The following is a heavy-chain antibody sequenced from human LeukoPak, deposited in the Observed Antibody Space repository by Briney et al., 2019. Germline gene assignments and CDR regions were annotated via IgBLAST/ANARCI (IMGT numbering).Heavy chain of an antibody. D-gene: IGHD2-21*02. CDR1: GGSINNYY. CDR2: INHSGST. CDR3: ARGSYCGGDCYSLDRRNTYFDY. V-gene: IGHV4-34*01. J-gene: IGHJ4*02. Sequence: SETLSLTCTISGGSINNYYWSWIRQPPGKGLEWIGEINHSGSTNYNPSLKSRVTISVDTSKNQFSLKLSSVTAADTAVYYCARGSYCGGDCYSLDRRNTYFDYWGQGTLVTVSS.